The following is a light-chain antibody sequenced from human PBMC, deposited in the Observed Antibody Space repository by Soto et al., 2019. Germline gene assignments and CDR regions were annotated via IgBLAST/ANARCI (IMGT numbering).Light chain of an antibody. J-gene: IGLJ2*01. CDR1: SSDVGGYKY. CDR2: EVS. CDR3: SSYTSSSTLV. Sequence: QSALTQPASVSGSPGQSITISCTGTSSDVGGYKYVSWYQQHPGKAPKLMIYEVSNRPSGVSNRFSGSKSGNTAPLTISGLQAEDEADYYCSSYTSSSTLVIGGGTKLTVL. V-gene: IGLV2-14*01.